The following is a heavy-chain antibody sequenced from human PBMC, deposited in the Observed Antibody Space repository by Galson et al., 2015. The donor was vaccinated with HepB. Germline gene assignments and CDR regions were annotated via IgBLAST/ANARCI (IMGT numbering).Heavy chain of an antibody. J-gene: IGHJ4*02. CDR2: IWYDGSNK. CDR3: ARDWRGYYSGYFDY. V-gene: IGHV3-33*08. D-gene: IGHD1-26*01. CDR1: GFTFSSYG. Sequence: SLRLSCAASGFTFSSYGMHWVRQAPGKGLEWVAVIWYDGSNKYYADSVKGRFTISRDNSKNTLYLQMNSLRAEDTAVYYCARDWRGYYSGYFDYWGQGTLVTVSS.